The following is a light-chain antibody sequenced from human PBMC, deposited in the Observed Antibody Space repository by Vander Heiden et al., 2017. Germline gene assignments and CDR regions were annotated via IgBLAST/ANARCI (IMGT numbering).Light chain of an antibody. CDR2: EVS. CDR1: SSDVGSYNR. J-gene: IGLJ1*01. CDR3: SSYTSSTTYV. Sequence: QSALTPPPSVSGSPGQSVTIPCTGTSSDVGSYNRVSWYQQPPGTAPKLMIYEVSNRPSGVPDRFSGSKSGNTASLTISGLQAEDEADYYCSSYTSSTTYVFGTGTKVTVL. V-gene: IGLV2-18*02.